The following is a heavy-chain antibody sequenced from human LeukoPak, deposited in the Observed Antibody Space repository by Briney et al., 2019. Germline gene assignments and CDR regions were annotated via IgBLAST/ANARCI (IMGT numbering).Heavy chain of an antibody. CDR3: ARERGGRFFDY. CDR2: MNQDGSAI. Sequence: AGGSLRLPCAASGFTFSRHWMSWVRQAPGKGLERVAHMNQDGSAIYSVDSVKGRFTISRDNDKNSLYLQMNGLTVADTAVYYCARERGGRFFDYWGQGTLVTVSS. V-gene: IGHV3-7*01. CDR1: GFTFSRHW. J-gene: IGHJ4*02. D-gene: IGHD2-15*01.